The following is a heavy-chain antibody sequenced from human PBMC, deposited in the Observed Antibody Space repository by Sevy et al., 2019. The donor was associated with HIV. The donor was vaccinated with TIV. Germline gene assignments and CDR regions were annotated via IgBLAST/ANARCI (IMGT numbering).Heavy chain of an antibody. V-gene: IGHV6-1*01. CDR1: GDSVSTNSTV. J-gene: IGHJ4*02. Sequence: SQTLSLTCAISGDSVSTNSTVWNWIRQSPSRGLEWLGRTYYRSKWYNDYSVSLKGRLTITPDTSKNQFSLHLKSVTADDTAVYFCARAGATIFGIVTMSFDVLGQGTLVTVSS. CDR2: TYYRSKWYN. D-gene: IGHD3-3*01. CDR3: ARAGATIFGIVTMSFDV.